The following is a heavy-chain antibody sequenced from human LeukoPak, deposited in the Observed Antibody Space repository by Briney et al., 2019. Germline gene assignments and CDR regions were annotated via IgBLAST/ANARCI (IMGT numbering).Heavy chain of an antibody. CDR2: IYYSGST. Sequence: SETLSLTCTVSGGSISSCYWSWIRQPPGKGLEWIGYIYYSGSTNYNPSLKSRVTISVDTSKNQFSLKLSSVTAADTAVYYCARRLLSGDSSAFDYWGQGTLVTVSS. J-gene: IGHJ4*02. V-gene: IGHV4-59*08. D-gene: IGHD3-22*01. CDR3: ARRLLSGDSSAFDY. CDR1: GGSISSCY.